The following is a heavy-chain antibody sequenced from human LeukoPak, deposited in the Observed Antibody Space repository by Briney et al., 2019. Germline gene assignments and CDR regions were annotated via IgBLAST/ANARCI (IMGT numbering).Heavy chain of an antibody. CDR1: GSTFSSYG. V-gene: IGHV3-30*02. J-gene: IGHJ4*02. D-gene: IGHD4-23*01. CDR3: AKDGSPTVVTSPDFDY. CDR2: IRYDGGNK. Sequence: GGSLRLSCAASGSTFSSYGMHWVRQAPGKGLEWVAFIRYDGGNKYYADSVKGRFTISRDNSKNTLYLQMNSLRAEDTAVYYCAKDGSPTVVTSPDFDYWGQGTLVTVSS.